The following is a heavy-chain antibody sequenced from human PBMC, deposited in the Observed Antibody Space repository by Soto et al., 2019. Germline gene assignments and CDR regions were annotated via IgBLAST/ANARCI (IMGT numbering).Heavy chain of an antibody. CDR1: GFTFSSYS. CDR2: ISSSSSTI. CDR3: ATSAWGFGELFYYYYMDV. V-gene: IGHV3-48*01. D-gene: IGHD3-10*01. J-gene: IGHJ6*03. Sequence: GGSLRLSCAASGFTFSSYSMNWVRQAPGKGLEWVSYISSSSSTIYYADSVKGRFTISRDNAKNSLYLQMNSLRAEDTAVYYCATSAWGFGELFYYYYMDVWGKGTTVTVSS.